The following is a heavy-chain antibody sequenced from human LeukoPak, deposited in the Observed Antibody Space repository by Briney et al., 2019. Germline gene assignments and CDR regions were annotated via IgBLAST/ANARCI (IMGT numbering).Heavy chain of an antibody. D-gene: IGHD3-10*01. V-gene: IGHV4-39*01. J-gene: IGHJ4*02. CDR2: IYYSGST. CDR1: GGSISSSSYY. Sequence: SETLSLTCTVSGGSISSSSYYWGWIRQPPGKGLEWIGSIYYSGSTYYNPSLKSRVTISVDTSKNQFSLKLSSVTAADTAVYYCARHDLMVRGCFDYWGQGTLVTVSS. CDR3: ARHDLMVRGCFDY.